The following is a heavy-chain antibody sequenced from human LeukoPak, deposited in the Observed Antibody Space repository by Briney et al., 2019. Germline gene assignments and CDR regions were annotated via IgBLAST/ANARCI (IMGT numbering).Heavy chain of an antibody. CDR3: ASSLGIQLWLHGPYYFDY. Sequence: PSQTLSLNCTVSGGSISSGGYYWSWIRQHPGKGLEWIGYIYYSGSTYYNPSLKSRVTISVDTSKNQFSLKLSSVTAADTAVYYCASSLGIQLWLHGPYYFDYWGQGTLVTVSS. J-gene: IGHJ4*02. CDR2: IYYSGST. D-gene: IGHD5-18*01. V-gene: IGHV4-31*03. CDR1: GGSISSGGYY.